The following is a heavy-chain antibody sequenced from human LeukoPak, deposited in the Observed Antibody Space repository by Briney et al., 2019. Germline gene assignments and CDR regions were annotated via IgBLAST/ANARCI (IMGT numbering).Heavy chain of an antibody. CDR3: ARDVTVTTDNSFDP. D-gene: IGHD4-17*01. CDR1: GFTFSSYW. V-gene: IGHV3-7*01. CDR2: IKQDGTEK. Sequence: GGSLRLSCAASGFTFSSYWMGWVRQAPGEGLEWVANIKQDGTEKYYMDSVKGRFSISRDNAKNSLYLQMNSLRVEDTAVYYCARDVTVTTDNSFDPWGQGTLVTVSA. J-gene: IGHJ5*02.